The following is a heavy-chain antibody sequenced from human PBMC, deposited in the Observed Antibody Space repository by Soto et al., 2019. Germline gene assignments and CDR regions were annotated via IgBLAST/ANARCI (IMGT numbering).Heavy chain of an antibody. D-gene: IGHD1-1*01. CDR2: ISGSGGST. CDR3: AKGLESEYYYYGMDV. J-gene: IGHJ6*02. Sequence: EVQLLESGGGLVQPGGSLRLSCAASGFTFSSYAMSWVRQAPGKGLAWVSAISGSGGSTYYADSVKGRFTISRDNAKNTLYLQMNSLRAEDTAVYYCAKGLESEYYYYGMDVWGQGTTVTVSS. CDR1: GFTFSSYA. V-gene: IGHV3-23*01.